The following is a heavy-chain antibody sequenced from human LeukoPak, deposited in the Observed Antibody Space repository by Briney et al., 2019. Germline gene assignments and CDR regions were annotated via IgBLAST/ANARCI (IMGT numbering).Heavy chain of an antibody. V-gene: IGHV4-4*07. CDR3: ARDLPAKTGSGGYYQIYYYYYMDV. CDR1: GGSISSYY. Sequence: SETLSLTCTVSGGSISSYYWSWIRQPAGKGLEWIGRIYTSGSTNYNPSLKSRVTMSVDTSKNQFSLKLSSVTAADTAVYYCARDLPAKTGSGGYYQIYYYYYMDVWGKGTTVTVSS. J-gene: IGHJ6*03. D-gene: IGHD3-10*01. CDR2: IYTSGST.